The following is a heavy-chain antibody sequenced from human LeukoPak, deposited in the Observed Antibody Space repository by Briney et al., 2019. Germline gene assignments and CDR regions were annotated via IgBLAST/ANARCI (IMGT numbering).Heavy chain of an antibody. D-gene: IGHD3-22*01. J-gene: IGHJ4*02. CDR2: ISDIGAST. CDR1: GFTFSNYA. Sequence: GGSLRLSCAASGFTFSNYAMNWVRQAPGKGLEWVSVISDIGASTYYADSVKGRFTISRDNSRNTLYLQMNSLRAEDTAVYYCAFRGYYDDSGPSTWGYFDYWGQGTLVTVS. CDR3: AFRGYYDDSGPSTWGYFDY. V-gene: IGHV3-23*01.